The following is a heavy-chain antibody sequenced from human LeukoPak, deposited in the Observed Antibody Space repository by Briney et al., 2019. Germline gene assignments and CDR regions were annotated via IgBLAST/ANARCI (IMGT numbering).Heavy chain of an antibody. V-gene: IGHV4-61*02. D-gene: IGHD6-19*01. J-gene: IGHJ6*02. Sequence: PSQTLSLTCTVSGGSISSDNYYWSWIRQPAGKGLEWIGRIYTSGGADYNPSLKSRVSISVDTSKNQFSLKLSSVTAADTAVYYCASHSPGQWSWGDYGMDVWGQGTTVTVSS. CDR1: GGSISSDNYY. CDR3: ASHSPGQWSWGDYGMDV. CDR2: IYTSGGA.